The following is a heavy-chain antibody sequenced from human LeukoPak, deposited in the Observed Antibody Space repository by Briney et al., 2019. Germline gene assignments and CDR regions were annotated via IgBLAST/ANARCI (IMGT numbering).Heavy chain of an antibody. V-gene: IGHV4-34*01. Sequence: SETLPLTCAVYGGSFSGYYWSWIRQPPGKGLEWIGEINHSGSTNYNPSLKSRVTISVDTSKNQFSLKLSSVTAADTAVYYCARSRAAYDYIWGSYRSAYFDYWGQGTLVTVSS. CDR1: GGSFSGYY. D-gene: IGHD3-16*02. CDR3: ARSRAAYDYIWGSYRSAYFDY. J-gene: IGHJ4*02. CDR2: INHSGST.